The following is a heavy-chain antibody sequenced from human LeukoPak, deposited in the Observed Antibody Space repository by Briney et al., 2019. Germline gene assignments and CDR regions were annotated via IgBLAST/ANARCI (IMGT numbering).Heavy chain of an antibody. D-gene: IGHD3-22*01. CDR3: ARRYYYDSSVGY. CDR2: IYPGDSHT. Sequence: GXXLRLSCTGSGYTFNSYWMGWVRQTPGKGLEWMGIIYPGDSHTTYSPSFHRHLTISADNSITTAYLQWSSLKASDTAMYYCARRYYYDSSVGYWGQGTLVTVSS. CDR1: GYTFNSYW. J-gene: IGHJ4*02. V-gene: IGHV5-51*01.